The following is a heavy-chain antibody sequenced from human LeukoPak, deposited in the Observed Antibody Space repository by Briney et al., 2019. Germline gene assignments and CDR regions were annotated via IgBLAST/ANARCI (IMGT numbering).Heavy chain of an antibody. D-gene: IGHD3-16*01. J-gene: IGHJ4*02. Sequence: GGSLRLSCAASGFTVSSNYMSWVRQAPGKGLEWVSVIYSGGSTYYADSVKGRFTISRDNTKNTLYLQMNSLRAEDTAVYYCARARPYVYVGGSYRPLDYWGQGTLVTVSS. V-gene: IGHV3-53*01. CDR2: IYSGGST. CDR3: ARARPYVYVGGSYRPLDY. CDR1: GFTVSSNY.